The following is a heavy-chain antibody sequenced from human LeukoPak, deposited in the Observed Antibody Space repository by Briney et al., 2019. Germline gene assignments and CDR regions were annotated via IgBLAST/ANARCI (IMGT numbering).Heavy chain of an antibody. V-gene: IGHV4-59*08. CDR1: GGSISSYY. D-gene: IGHD6-13*01. CDR3: AGEIAAAGPIDY. Sequence: SETLSLTCTVSGGSISSYYWSWIRQPPGKGLEWIGYIYYSGSTNYNPSLKSRVTISVDTSKNQFSLKLSSVTAADTAVYYCAGEIAAAGPIDYWGQGTLVTVSS. J-gene: IGHJ4*02. CDR2: IYYSGST.